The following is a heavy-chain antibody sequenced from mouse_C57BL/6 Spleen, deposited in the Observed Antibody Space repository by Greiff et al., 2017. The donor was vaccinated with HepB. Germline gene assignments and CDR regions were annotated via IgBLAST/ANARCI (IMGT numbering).Heavy chain of an antibody. Sequence: QVHVKQSGAELARPGASVKMSCKASGYTFTSYTMHWVKQRPGQGLEWIGYINPSSGYTKYNQKFKDKATLTADKSSSTAYMQLSSLTSEDSAVYYCASGGFDYWGQGTTLTVSS. V-gene: IGHV1-4*01. CDR3: ASGGFDY. CDR1: GYTFTSYT. CDR2: INPSSGYT. J-gene: IGHJ2*01.